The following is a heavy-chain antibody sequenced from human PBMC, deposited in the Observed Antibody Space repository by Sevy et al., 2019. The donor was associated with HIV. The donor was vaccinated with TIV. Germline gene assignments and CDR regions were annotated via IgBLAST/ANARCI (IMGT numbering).Heavy chain of an antibody. Sequence: SETLSLTCAVSGGSINSFFWSWIRQSPGKGLEWIGYVYDSGNSEYNPSLRSRVTISVDTSKKQFSLQLSSVTAADTAVYYCARGGGIYYDSRGFHPQYYFDSWGQRTLVTVSS. V-gene: IGHV4-59*01. CDR2: VYDSGNS. D-gene: IGHD3-22*01. J-gene: IGHJ4*02. CDR3: ARGGGIYYDSRGFHPQYYFDS. CDR1: GGSINSFF.